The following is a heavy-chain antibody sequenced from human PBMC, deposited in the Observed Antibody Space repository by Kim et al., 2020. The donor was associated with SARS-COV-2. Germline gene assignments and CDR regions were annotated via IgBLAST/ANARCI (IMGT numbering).Heavy chain of an antibody. CDR1: GFTFSSYW. CDR3: ARDRNILTGYYYTVLDWYFDL. V-gene: IGHV3-7*03. CDR2: IKQDGSEK. D-gene: IGHD3-9*01. J-gene: IGHJ2*01. Sequence: GGSLRLSCAASGFTFSSYWMSWVRQAPGKGLEWVANIKQDGSEKYYVDSVKGRFTISRDNAKNSLYLQMNSLRAEDTAVYYCARDRNILTGYYYTVLDWYFDLWGRGTLVTVSS.